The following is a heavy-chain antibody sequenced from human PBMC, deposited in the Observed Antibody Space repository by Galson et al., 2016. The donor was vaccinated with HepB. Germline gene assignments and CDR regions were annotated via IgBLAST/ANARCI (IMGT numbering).Heavy chain of an antibody. CDR3: ARADFWSDIFPAWGMDV. D-gene: IGHD3-3*01. Sequence: SLRLSCAASGFTFSSYALSWVRQAPGKGLEWVANIKPDGSEEYYVESVKGRFTMSRDNAKNSLYLQMNSLRVEDTAVYYCARADFWSDIFPAWGMDVWGQGTAVSVTS. V-gene: IGHV3-7*03. CDR2: IKPDGSEE. J-gene: IGHJ6*02. CDR1: GFTFSSYA.